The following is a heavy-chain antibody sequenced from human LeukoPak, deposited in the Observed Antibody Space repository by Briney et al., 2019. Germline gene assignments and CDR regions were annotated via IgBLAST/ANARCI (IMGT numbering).Heavy chain of an antibody. J-gene: IGHJ6*03. D-gene: IGHD3-10*01. CDR3: ARAEYYGSGSYFTESYYYMDV. CDR2: MNPNSGNT. V-gene: IGHV1-8*01. CDR1: GYTFTSYD. Sequence: GASVKVSCKASGYTFTSYDINWVRQATGQGLEWMGWMNPNSGNTGYAQRFQGRVTITRNTSISTAYMELSSLRSDDTVVYFCARAEYYGSGSYFTESYYYMDVWGKGTTVTVSS.